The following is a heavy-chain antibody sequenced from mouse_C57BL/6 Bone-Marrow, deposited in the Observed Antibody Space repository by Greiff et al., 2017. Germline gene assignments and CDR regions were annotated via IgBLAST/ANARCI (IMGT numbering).Heavy chain of an antibody. D-gene: IGHD1-1*01. CDR1: GYTFTDYY. Sequence: EVKLMESGPELVKPGASVKISCKASGYTFTDYYMNWVKQSHGKSLEWIGDINPNNGGTSYNQKFKGKATLTVDKSSSTAYMELRSLTSEDSAVYYCARGNGSSYFDYWGQGTTLTVSS. CDR3: ARGNGSSYFDY. J-gene: IGHJ2*01. CDR2: INPNNGGT. V-gene: IGHV1-26*01.